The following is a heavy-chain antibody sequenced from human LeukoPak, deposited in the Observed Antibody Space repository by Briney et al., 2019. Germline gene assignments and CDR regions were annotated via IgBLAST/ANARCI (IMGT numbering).Heavy chain of an antibody. V-gene: IGHV1-69*13. CDR1: GGTFSSYA. J-gene: IGHJ3*02. CDR2: IIPIFGTA. D-gene: IGHD2-2*01. CDR3: ARNRRGSGYCSSTSCYFDAFDI. Sequence: ASVKVSCKASGGTFSSYAISWVRQAPGQGLEWMGGIIPIFGTASYAQKFQGRVTITADESTSTAYMELRSLRPEDTAVYYCARNRRGSGYCSSTSCYFDAFDIWGQGTMVTVSS.